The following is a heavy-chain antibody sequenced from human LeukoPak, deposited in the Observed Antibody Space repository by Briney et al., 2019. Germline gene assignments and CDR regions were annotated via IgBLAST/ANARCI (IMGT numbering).Heavy chain of an antibody. CDR2: CTGSGGST. J-gene: IGHJ4*02. CDR1: GFTFSNYA. Sequence: PGGSLRLSCAASGFTFSNYAMSWVRQAPGKGLGWVSTCTGSGGSTYYADSVKGRFTISRDNSKNTLYLQMNSLRAEDTAAYYCARRLWYSSSWYYFDYWGQGTLVTVSS. CDR3: ARRLWYSSSWYYFDY. D-gene: IGHD6-13*01. V-gene: IGHV3-23*01.